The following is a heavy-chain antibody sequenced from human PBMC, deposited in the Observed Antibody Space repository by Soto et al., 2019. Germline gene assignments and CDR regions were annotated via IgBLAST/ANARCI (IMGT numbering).Heavy chain of an antibody. D-gene: IGHD5-12*01. CDR2: ISAYNGNT. Sequence: QVQLVQSGAEVKKPGASVKVSCKASGYTFTSYGISWVRQAPGQGLEWMGWISAYNGNTNYAQKLKGRVTMTTDTSTSTAYMELRSLRSDDSAVYYCAREMVGPGYSGYDSWSPWEAFDIWGQGTMVTVSS. V-gene: IGHV1-18*01. CDR1: GYTFTSYG. J-gene: IGHJ3*02. CDR3: AREMVGPGYSGYDSWSPWEAFDI.